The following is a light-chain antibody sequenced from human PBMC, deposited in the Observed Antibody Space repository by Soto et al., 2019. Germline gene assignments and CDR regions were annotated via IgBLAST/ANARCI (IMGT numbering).Light chain of an antibody. CDR1: QSVLYSSNNKNH. V-gene: IGKV4-1*01. CDR3: QQHYNTPFT. J-gene: IGKJ3*01. Sequence: DIVMTQSPDSLAVSLGERATINCKSSQSVLYSSNNKNHLAWYQQKPGQPPKLLISWASTRESGVPDRFSGSGSGTDSTLTISSLQAEDVAVYYCQQHYNTPFTFGPGTKVDFK. CDR2: WAS.